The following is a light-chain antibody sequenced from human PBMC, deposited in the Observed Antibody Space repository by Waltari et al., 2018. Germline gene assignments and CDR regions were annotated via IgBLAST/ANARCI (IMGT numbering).Light chain of an antibody. CDR3: QQFGSSPYT. V-gene: IGKV3-20*01. J-gene: IGKJ2*01. CDR1: QSVSSSY. Sequence: EIVLTQSPGTLSLSPGERATLSCRASQSVSSSYLAWYQQKPGQAPRLLIYGKSSRATGIPDRFSGSGSGTDFTLTISRLEPEDFVVYYCQQFGSSPYTFGQGTKLEIK. CDR2: GKS.